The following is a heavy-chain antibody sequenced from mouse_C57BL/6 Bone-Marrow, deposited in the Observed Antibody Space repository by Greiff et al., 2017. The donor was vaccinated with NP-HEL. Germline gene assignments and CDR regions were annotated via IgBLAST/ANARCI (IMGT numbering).Heavy chain of an antibody. Sequence: EVHLVESGPGLAKPSQTLSLTCSVTGYSITSDYWNWIRKFPGNKLEYMGYISYSGSTYYNPSLKSRISITRDTSKNQYYLQLNSVTTEDTATYYCARIVYYYGSSHYYFDYWGQGTTLTVSS. J-gene: IGHJ2*01. CDR2: ISYSGST. V-gene: IGHV3-8*01. CDR1: GYSITSDY. D-gene: IGHD1-1*01. CDR3: ARIVYYYGSSHYYFDY.